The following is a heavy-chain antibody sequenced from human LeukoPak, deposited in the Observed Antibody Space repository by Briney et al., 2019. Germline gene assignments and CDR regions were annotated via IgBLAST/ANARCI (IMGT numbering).Heavy chain of an antibody. CDR3: AKPSGSGFDY. J-gene: IGHJ4*02. V-gene: IGHV3-30*02. CDR1: GFTFSSYG. CDR2: IRYDGIDK. Sequence: QPGGSLRLSCAASGFTFSSYGMHWVRQAPGKGLEWVAFIRYDGIDKYYVDSVKGRFTISRDNSKNTVYLQMNSLRAEDTAIYYCAKPSGSGFDYWGQGTLVTVSP. D-gene: IGHD1-26*01.